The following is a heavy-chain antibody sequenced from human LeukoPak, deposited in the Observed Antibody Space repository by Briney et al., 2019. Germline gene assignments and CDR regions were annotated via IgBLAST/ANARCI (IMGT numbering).Heavy chain of an antibody. J-gene: IGHJ4*02. CDR1: GGSISSYY. CDR2: IYYSGST. Sequence: PSETLSLTCTVSGGSISSYYWSWIRQPPGKGLEWIGYIYYSGSTNYNPSLKSRVTISVDTSKNQFSLKLSSVTAADTAVYYCASLNGGNVFDYWGQGTLVTVSS. CDR3: ASLNGGNVFDY. D-gene: IGHD4-23*01. V-gene: IGHV4-59*01.